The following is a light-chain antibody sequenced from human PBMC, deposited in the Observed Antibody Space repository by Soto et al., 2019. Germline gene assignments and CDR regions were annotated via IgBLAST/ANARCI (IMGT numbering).Light chain of an antibody. CDR3: QQFKSYPHLIT. CDR2: DAS. CDR1: QGISSA. V-gene: IGKV1-13*02. Sequence: AIQLTQSPSSLSASVGDRVTITCRASQGISSALAWYQQKPGKAPKLLIYDASSLESGVPSRFSGSGSGTDFTLTISSLQPEDFATYYCQQFKSYPHLITFGQGTRLEIK. J-gene: IGKJ5*01.